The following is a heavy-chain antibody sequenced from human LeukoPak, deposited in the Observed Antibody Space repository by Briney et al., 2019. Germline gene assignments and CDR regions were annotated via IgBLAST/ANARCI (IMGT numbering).Heavy chain of an antibody. J-gene: IGHJ4*02. Sequence: TSSGFYWGWIRQAPGKGLEWVSVIYSGGSTYYADSVKGRFTISRDNSKNTLYLQMNSLRAEDTAVYYCARDGSPYCSSTSCYAHWGQGTLVTVSS. CDR2: IYSGGST. CDR1: TSSGFY. V-gene: IGHV3-66*01. CDR3: ARDGSPYCSSTSCYAH. D-gene: IGHD2-2*01.